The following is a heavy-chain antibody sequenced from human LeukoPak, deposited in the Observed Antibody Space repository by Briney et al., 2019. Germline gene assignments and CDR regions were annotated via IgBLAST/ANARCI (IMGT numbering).Heavy chain of an antibody. J-gene: IGHJ4*02. Sequence: PSETLSLTCAVYGGSFSGYYWSWIRQPPGKGLEWIGEINHSGSTNYNPSLKSRVTISIDTSNNQFSLKLSSLTAADTAMYYCARESCSGGSCIDYWGQGTLVTVSS. CDR1: GGSFSGYY. CDR3: ARESCSGGSCIDY. CDR2: INHSGST. V-gene: IGHV4-34*01. D-gene: IGHD2-15*01.